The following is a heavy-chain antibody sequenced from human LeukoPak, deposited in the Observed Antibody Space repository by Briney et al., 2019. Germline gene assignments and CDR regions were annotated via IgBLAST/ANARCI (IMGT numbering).Heavy chain of an antibody. D-gene: IGHD4-17*01. Sequence: GVPLRLSCAASGFTFSSYAVHWVRQAPGKGLEWVAVISYDGSNKYYADSVKGRSTISRDNSKNTLYLQMNSLRAEDTAVYYCARDRTVTDTTGFDYWGQGTLVTVSS. V-gene: IGHV3-30*04. CDR1: GFTFSSYA. CDR3: ARDRTVTDTTGFDY. J-gene: IGHJ4*02. CDR2: ISYDGSNK.